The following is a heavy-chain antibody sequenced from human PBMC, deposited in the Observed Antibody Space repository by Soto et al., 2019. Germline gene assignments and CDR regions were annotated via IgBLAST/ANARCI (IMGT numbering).Heavy chain of an antibody. V-gene: IGHV1-18*01. CDR2: VSAYNGNT. CDR3: ARFSGGSYNTYYFYYGMDV. J-gene: IGHJ6*02. D-gene: IGHD2-15*01. CDR1: GYTFTSYG. Sequence: ASVKVSCKASGYTFTSYGISWVRQAPGQGLDWMGWVSAYNGNTKYAQDLQGRVTMTTDTSTSTAYMELRSLRSDDTAVYYCARFSGGSYNTYYFYYGMDVWGQGTTVTVSS.